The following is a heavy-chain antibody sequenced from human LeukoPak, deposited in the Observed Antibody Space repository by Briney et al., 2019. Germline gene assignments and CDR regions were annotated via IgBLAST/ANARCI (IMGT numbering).Heavy chain of an antibody. CDR2: IKTDGSTT. J-gene: IGHJ4*02. CDR1: GFTFSSYW. CDR3: VSSLGGNDN. V-gene: IGHV3-74*01. Sequence: PGGSLRLSWAASGFTFSSYWMHWVRQAPGKGLVWVSRIKTDGSTTNYADSVKGRFTISRDNAKNTLYLQMTSLRAEATAVYYCVSSLGGNDNWGQGTLVTVSS.